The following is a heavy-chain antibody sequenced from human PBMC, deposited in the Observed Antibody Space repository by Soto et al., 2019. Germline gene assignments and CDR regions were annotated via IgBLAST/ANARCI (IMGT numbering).Heavy chain of an antibody. Sequence: QVQLVQSGAEVKKPGASVKVSCNASGYTFSSYGISWVRQAPGQGLEWMAWISAYNGNTNYAQRPQGRVTLTTDTSTSTAYMELRSLRSDDTAVYFCARVKSVRGVFPNTAAEYYYNMDVWGQGTTVTVSS. CDR3: ARVKSVRGVFPNTAAEYYYNMDV. V-gene: IGHV1-18*01. CDR2: ISAYNGNT. D-gene: IGHD3-10*01. CDR1: GYTFSSYG. J-gene: IGHJ6*02.